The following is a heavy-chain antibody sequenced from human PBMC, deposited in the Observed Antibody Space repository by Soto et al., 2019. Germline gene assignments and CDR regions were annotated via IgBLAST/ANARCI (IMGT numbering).Heavy chain of an antibody. CDR3: AKGSVRLVRGAILSFDY. V-gene: IGHV3-23*01. CDR1: GFTFSSYA. CDR2: ISGSGGST. J-gene: IGHJ4*02. D-gene: IGHD3-10*01. Sequence: PGGSLRLSCAASGFTFSSYAMSWVRQAPGKGLEWVSAISGSGGSTYYADSVKGRFTISRDNSKNTLYLQMNSLRAEDTAVYYCAKGSVRLVRGAILSFDYWGQGSLVTVSS.